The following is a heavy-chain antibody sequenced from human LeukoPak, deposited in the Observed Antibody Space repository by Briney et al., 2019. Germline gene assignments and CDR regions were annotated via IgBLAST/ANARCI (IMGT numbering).Heavy chain of an antibody. J-gene: IGHJ5*02. V-gene: IGHV1-2*02. D-gene: IGHD6-19*01. Sequence: ASVTVSCKATGYTFTDYYTHWVRQPPGQGLAWMGLINSNRDGTNYAKKLQGRVNMTRDMSSSTAYMELSMLRSDDTAVYYGARDGPRADCKPLSSGIEVEGRFDPWGQGTLVTVSS. CDR2: INSNRDGT. CDR3: ARDGPRADCKPLSSGIEVEGRFDP. CDR1: GYTFTDYY.